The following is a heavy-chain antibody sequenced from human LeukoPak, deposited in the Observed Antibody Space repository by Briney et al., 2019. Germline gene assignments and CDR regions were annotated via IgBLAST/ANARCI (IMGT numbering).Heavy chain of an antibody. Sequence: SETLSLTCTVSGGSIRTSSYYWGWVRQPPGKGLEWIGNINYGGHTYFNPSVKSRVTLSVDVSKNRFSLNLTSVTAADMALYFCARTHFDSLGWFDPWGQGIQVIVSS. CDR1: GGSIRTSSYY. V-gene: IGHV4-39*07. CDR2: INYGGHT. CDR3: ARTHFDSLGWFDP. J-gene: IGHJ5*02. D-gene: IGHD3-9*01.